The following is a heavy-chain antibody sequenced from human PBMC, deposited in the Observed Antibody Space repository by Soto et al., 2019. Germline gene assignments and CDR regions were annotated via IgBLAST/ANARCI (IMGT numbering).Heavy chain of an antibody. V-gene: IGHV3-53*01. Sequence: EVQLVESGGGLIQPGESLRLSCAASGFTVSSDYMSWVRQAPGKGLELVSFSYSGGNTDYADSVKGRFTTSRDNSKNTLYLQMSSLRAEDTAVYYCARAKRGGFDYWGQGTLVTVSS. CDR1: GFTVSSDY. CDR2: SYSGGNT. J-gene: IGHJ4*02. D-gene: IGHD3-16*01. CDR3: ARAKRGGFDY.